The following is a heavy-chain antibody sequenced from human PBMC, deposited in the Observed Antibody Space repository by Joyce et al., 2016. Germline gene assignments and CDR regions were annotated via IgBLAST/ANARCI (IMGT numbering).Heavy chain of an antibody. CDR2: IYYSGTI. CDR3: ARYGFVVVT. Sequence: QVQLQESGPGLVKPSETLSLTCSVSGGSVKSGSYYYNWIRQAPGKVLEWIGYIYYSGTINYNPSLRSRVTISVDRSKNQFSLMMSSVTPADTAVYYCARYGFVVVTWGQGTLVTVSS. CDR1: GGSVKSGSYY. V-gene: IGHV4-61*01. J-gene: IGHJ4*02. D-gene: IGHD2-15*01.